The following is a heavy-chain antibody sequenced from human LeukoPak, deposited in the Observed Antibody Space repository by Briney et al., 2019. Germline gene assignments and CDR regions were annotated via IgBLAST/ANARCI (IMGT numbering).Heavy chain of an antibody. CDR2: ISAYSGNT. D-gene: IGHD5-18*01. CDR1: GYTFTSYG. J-gene: IGHJ6*02. V-gene: IGHV1-18*01. CDR3: ARDYDTVMGYYGMDV. Sequence: ASVKVSCKASGYTFTSYGISWVRQAPGQGLEWKGWISAYSGNTNYAQKLQGRVTLTTDTSTNTAYMELRSLKSDDTAVYYCARDYDTVMGYYGMDVWGQGTTVTVSS.